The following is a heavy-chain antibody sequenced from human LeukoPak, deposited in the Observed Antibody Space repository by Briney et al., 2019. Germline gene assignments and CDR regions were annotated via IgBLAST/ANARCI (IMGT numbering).Heavy chain of an antibody. J-gene: IGHJ5*02. D-gene: IGHD3-10*01. Sequence: SETLSLTCTVSGYSISSGYYWGWIRQPPGKGLEWIGSIYYSGSTYYNPSLKSRVTISVDTSKNQFSLKLSSVTAADTAVYYCARVDMYYYGSGSFSPWGQGTLVTVSS. CDR2: IYYSGST. CDR3: ARVDMYYYGSGSFSP. CDR1: GYSISSGYY. V-gene: IGHV4-38-2*02.